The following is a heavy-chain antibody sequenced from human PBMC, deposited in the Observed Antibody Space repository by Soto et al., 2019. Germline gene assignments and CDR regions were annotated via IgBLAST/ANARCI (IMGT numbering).Heavy chain of an antibody. CDR2: ISSSSSTI. V-gene: IGHV3-48*01. D-gene: IGHD2-2*01. CDR3: AGVVPPGDYYYGMDV. Sequence: GGSLSLSCAASGFTFSSYSMNWVRQAPGKGLEWVSYISSSSSTIYYADSVKGRFTISRDNAKNSLYLQMNSLRAEDTAVYYCAGVVPPGDYYYGMDVWGQGTTVTVSS. J-gene: IGHJ6*02. CDR1: GFTFSSYS.